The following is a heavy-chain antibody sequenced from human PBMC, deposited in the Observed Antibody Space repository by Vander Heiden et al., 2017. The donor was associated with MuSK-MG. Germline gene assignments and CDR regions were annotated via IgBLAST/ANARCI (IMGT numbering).Heavy chain of an antibody. CDR1: GYTFTSYA. V-gene: IGHV1-3*01. D-gene: IGHD3-10*01. J-gene: IGHJ5*02. Sequence: QVQLVQSGAEVTKPGSSVKASCKASGYTFTSYAMHWVRQAPGQRLEWMGWINAGNGNTKYSQKFQGRVTITRNTYASTAYMELSSRRSEDAAVYYCARERGSGIPNWFDPWGQGTLVTVSS. CDR3: ARERGSGIPNWFDP. CDR2: INAGNGNT.